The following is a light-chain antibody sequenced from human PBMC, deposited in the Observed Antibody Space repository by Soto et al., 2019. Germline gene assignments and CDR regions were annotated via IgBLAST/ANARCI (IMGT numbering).Light chain of an antibody. CDR2: GAS. J-gene: IGKJ5*01. Sequence: EIGLTQSAATLSLSPGERATLSCRASQSVNTYLVWYQQKHGQAPRLLIYGASNRATGIPARFSGSGYGTDFNLTISSLEPEDFAVYYCQQRSNWPITFGQGTRLEIK. CDR3: QQRSNWPIT. V-gene: IGKV3-11*01. CDR1: QSVNTY.